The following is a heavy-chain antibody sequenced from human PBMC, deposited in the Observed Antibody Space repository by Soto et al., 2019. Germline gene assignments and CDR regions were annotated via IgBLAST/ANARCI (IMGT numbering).Heavy chain of an antibody. V-gene: IGHV3-15*01. D-gene: IGHD6-6*01. Sequence: EVQLVESGGGLVKPGGSLRLSCAASGFTFSNAWMSWVRQAPGKGLEWVGRIKSKTDGGTTDYAAPVKGRFTISRDDSKNTLYLQMNSLKTEDTAVYYCTTDGSALARYYFDFWGQGTLVTVSS. CDR3: TTDGSALARYYFDF. J-gene: IGHJ4*02. CDR1: GFTFSNAW. CDR2: IKSKTDGGTT.